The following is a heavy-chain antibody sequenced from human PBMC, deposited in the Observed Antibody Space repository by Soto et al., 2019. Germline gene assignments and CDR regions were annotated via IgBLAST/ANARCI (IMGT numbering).Heavy chain of an antibody. CDR3: ASRYYFDYGRYYHPFDS. Sequence: PSETLSRTCTGCDGSITSSNNFWGWIRQPPGKGLEWIGTIFYVGNTYYNPSLKSRVTMSVDTFKNQFYLRLSSVTSADTAVYFCASRYYFDYGRYYHPFDSWCQGTLLTFSS. CDR2: IFYVGNT. V-gene: IGHV4-39*01. CDR1: DGSITSSNNF. J-gene: IGHJ4*02. D-gene: IGHD3-22*01.